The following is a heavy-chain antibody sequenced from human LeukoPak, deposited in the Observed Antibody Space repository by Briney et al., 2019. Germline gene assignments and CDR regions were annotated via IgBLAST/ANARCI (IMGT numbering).Heavy chain of an antibody. D-gene: IGHD3-3*01. J-gene: IGHJ5*02. Sequence: GGSLRLSCAASGFTFSSYGMHWVRQAPGKGLEWVAVISYGGSNKYYADSVKGRFTIARDNSKNTLYLQMNGLRAEDTAVYYCAKVLTIFGLPEGNWFFPWGQGTLATVSS. CDR2: ISYGGSNK. V-gene: IGHV3-30*18. CDR3: AKVLTIFGLPEGNWFFP. CDR1: GFTFSSYG.